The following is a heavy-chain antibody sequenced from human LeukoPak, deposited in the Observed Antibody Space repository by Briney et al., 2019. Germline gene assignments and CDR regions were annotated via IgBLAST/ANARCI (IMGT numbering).Heavy chain of an antibody. J-gene: IGHJ4*02. Sequence: PGGSLRLSCAASGFTFDDYAMHWVRQAPGKGLEWVSGISWNSGTIGYADSVKGRFTISRDNSKHTLYLQMNSLRAEDTAVYYCTRVRGYSYGYGDYWGQGTLVTVSS. CDR2: ISWNSGTI. CDR3: TRVRGYSYGYGDY. CDR1: GFTFDDYA. D-gene: IGHD5-18*01. V-gene: IGHV3-9*01.